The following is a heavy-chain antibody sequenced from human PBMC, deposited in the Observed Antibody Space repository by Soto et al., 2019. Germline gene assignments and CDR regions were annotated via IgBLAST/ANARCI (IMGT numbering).Heavy chain of an antibody. CDR1: GFTFSSYA. Sequence: QVQLVESGGGVVQPGRSLRLSCAASGFTFSSYAMHWVRQAPGKGLEWVAVISYDGSNKYYADSVKGRFTISRDNSKNTLYLQMNSLRAEDTAVYYCARGWSRVSTSPSAFHHWGQGTLVTVSS. CDR3: ARGWSRVSTSPSAFHH. D-gene: IGHD2-2*01. V-gene: IGHV3-30-3*01. CDR2: ISYDGSNK. J-gene: IGHJ1*01.